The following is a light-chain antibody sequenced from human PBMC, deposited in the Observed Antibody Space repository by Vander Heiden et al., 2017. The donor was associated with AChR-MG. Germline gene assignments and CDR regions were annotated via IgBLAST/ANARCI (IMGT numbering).Light chain of an antibody. CDR2: EVT. Sequence: QSALTQPASVSGSPGQSITISCTGTTADIGDYNYVSWYQQHPGKVPKLVIYEVTHRPSGVSDRFSGSKSGNTASLTISGLLSEDEADYYCSSYTSHSLVVFGGGTKVTVL. V-gene: IGLV2-14*01. CDR3: SSYTSHSLVV. J-gene: IGLJ2*01. CDR1: TADIGDYNY.